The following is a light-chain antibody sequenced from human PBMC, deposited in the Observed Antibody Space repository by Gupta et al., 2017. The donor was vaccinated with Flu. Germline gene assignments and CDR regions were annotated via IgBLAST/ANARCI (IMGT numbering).Light chain of an antibody. CDR3: SSYTSSSTRV. J-gene: IGLJ3*02. CDR1: SSDVGGYNY. V-gene: IGLV2-14*01. Sequence: QSALTQPASVSGSPGQSITISCTGTSSDVGGYNYVSWYQQHPGKAPKLMIYEVSSRPAGVSSRFSGSKSGNTASLTISGHQAEDEADYYCSSYTSSSTRVFGGGTKLTVL. CDR2: EVS.